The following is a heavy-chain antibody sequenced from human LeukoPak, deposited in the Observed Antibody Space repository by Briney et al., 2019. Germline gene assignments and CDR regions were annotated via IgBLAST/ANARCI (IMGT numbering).Heavy chain of an antibody. V-gene: IGHV3-23*01. CDR1: GFTFSSYA. CDR2: ISGSGGST. CDR3: AKGSHSVLVVTE. Sequence: PGGSLRLSCAASGFTFSSYAMSWVRQAPGKGLEWASAISGSGGSTYYADSVKGRFTISRDNSKNTLYLQMNSLRAEDTAVYYCAKGSHSVLVVTEWGQGTLVTVSS. D-gene: IGHD3-22*01. J-gene: IGHJ4*02.